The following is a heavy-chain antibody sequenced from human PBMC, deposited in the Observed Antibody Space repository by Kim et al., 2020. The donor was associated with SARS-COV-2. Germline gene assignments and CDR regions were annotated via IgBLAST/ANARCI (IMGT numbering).Heavy chain of an antibody. CDR1: GFSFIKSS. CDR3: AAERVHNWNYDFDS. J-gene: IGHJ4*02. Sequence: SVKVSCKASGFSFIKSSLQWVRQARGQRLEWIGWILVDSGSTNYAQKFQDRVTITRDLSTSTAYMELSSLRSEDTAVYYCAAERVHNWNYDFDSWGQGTLVTVSS. CDR2: ILVDSGST. V-gene: IGHV1-58*01. D-gene: IGHD1-7*01.